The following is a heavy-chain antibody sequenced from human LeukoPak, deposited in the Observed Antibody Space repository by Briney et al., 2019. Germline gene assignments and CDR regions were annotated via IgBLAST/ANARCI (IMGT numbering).Heavy chain of an antibody. Sequence: SETLSLTCTVSRGSVTSYYWSWIRQPPGKGLEWIGRIYTSGSTNYNPSLKSRVTMSVDTSKNQFSLKLSSVTAADTAVYYCARDGFSSSWYYFDYWGQGTLVTVSS. J-gene: IGHJ4*02. CDR2: IYTSGST. D-gene: IGHD6-13*01. CDR3: ARDGFSSSWYYFDY. CDR1: RGSVTSYY. V-gene: IGHV4-4*07.